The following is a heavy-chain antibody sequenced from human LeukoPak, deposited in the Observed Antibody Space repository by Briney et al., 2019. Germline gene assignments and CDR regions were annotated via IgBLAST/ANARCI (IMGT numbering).Heavy chain of an antibody. D-gene: IGHD5-12*01. V-gene: IGHV4-59*12. CDR2: ISESGST. CDR1: GGSITSYY. J-gene: IGHJ4*02. CDR3: ARDRSGYAFFDY. Sequence: SQTLSLTCTVSGGSITSYYWSWIRQPPGKGLEWIGYISESGSTNSNPSLKSRVTISVDTSKNQFSLKLSSVTAADTAVYYCARDRSGYAFFDYWGQGTLVTVSS.